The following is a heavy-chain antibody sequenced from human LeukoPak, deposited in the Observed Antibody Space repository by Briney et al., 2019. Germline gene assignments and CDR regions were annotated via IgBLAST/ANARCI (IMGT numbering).Heavy chain of an antibody. D-gene: IGHD2-2*01. CDR2: IYYSGST. CDR3: ARGYCSSTSCQDFNRRDYYYYMDV. V-gene: IGHV4-59*11. J-gene: IGHJ6*03. Sequence: PSETLSLTCTVSGGSLSSHYWSWIRQPPGKGLEWIGYIYYSGSTNYNPSLKSRVTISVDTSKNQFSLKLSSVTAADTAVYYCARGYCSSTSCQDFNRRDYYYYMDVWGKGTTVTISS. CDR1: GGSLSSHY.